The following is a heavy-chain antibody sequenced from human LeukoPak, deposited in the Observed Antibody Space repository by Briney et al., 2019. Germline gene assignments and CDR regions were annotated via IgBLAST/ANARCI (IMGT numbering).Heavy chain of an antibody. CDR1: GYTFTSYG. D-gene: IGHD3-22*01. CDR3: ARVYGDDSSGRPHDY. V-gene: IGHV1-18*01. J-gene: IGHJ4*02. CDR2: ISAYNGNT. Sequence: ASVKVSCKASGYTFTSYGISWVRQAPGQGREWMGWISAYNGNTNYAQKLQGRVTMTTDTSTSTAYMELRSLRSDDTAVYYCARVYGDDSSGRPHDYWGQGTLVTVSS.